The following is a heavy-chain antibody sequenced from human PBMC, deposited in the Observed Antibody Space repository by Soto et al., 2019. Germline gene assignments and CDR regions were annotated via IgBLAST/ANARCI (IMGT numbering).Heavy chain of an antibody. V-gene: IGHV4-59*08. D-gene: IGHD6-6*01. CDR3: ARPARLSHGSPGHFDL. Sequence: SETLSLTCTVSGGSISSYYWSWIRQPPGKGLEWIGYIYYSGSTNYNPSLKSRVTISVDTSKNQFSLKLGSVTAADTVVYYCARPARLSHGSPGHFDLWGRGTLVTVSS. CDR1: GGSISSYY. CDR2: IYYSGST. J-gene: IGHJ2*01.